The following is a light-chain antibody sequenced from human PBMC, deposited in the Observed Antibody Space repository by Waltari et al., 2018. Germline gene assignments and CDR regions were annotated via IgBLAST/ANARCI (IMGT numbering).Light chain of an antibody. CDR2: DID. CDR1: GPNIGVCF. Sequence: QSVLTQPPSLSAAPGQTVTISCSGSGPNIGVCFVSWYQRLPGAAPKLLIYDIDKRPSGIPDRFSGSQSGSSATLGITGLRTGDEADYYCGTWDSSLSVVVFGGGTKLTVL. J-gene: IGLJ3*02. V-gene: IGLV1-51*01. CDR3: GTWDSSLSVVV.